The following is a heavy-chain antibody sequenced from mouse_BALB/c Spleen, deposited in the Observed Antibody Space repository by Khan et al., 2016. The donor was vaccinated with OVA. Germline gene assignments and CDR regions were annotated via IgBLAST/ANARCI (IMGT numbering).Heavy chain of an antibody. CDR1: GYTFTSYW. CDR3: ANHGSSSAWFAY. CDR2: INPSTGYT. D-gene: IGHD1-1*01. J-gene: IGHJ3*01. Sequence: VKLKESGAELAKPGASVKMSCKASGYTFTSYWMHWVKQRPGQGLEWIGYINPSTGYTEYNQKFRDKATLTADKSSSTAYMQLSSLTSEDSAVYYCANHGSSSAWFAYGGQGTLVTGSA. V-gene: IGHV1-7*01.